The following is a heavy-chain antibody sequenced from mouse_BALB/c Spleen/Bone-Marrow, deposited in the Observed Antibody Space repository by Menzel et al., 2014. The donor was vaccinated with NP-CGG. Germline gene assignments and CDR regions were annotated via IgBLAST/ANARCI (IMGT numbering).Heavy chain of an antibody. V-gene: IGHV1-31*01. CDR2: INPYNGVT. Sequence: EVKLQESGPELVNPGASVKISCKASGYSFTGYDMNWVKQSHVKSLEWIGRINPYNGVTTYNQNFKDKASLTVDQSSSTAYMELHSLTSEDSAVYYCVRDAYWGQGTLVTVSA. J-gene: IGHJ3*01. CDR3: VRDAY. CDR1: GYSFTGYD.